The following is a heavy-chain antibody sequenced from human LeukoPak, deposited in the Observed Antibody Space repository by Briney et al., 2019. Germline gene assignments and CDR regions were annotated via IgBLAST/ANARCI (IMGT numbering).Heavy chain of an antibody. CDR3: AKDVGRTVTTGNTDY. Sequence: PGGSLRLSCAASGFTFSNYAMQWVRQAPGMGLEWVAFIRYDGGNTYYADSVKGRFTISRDNSNNTLYLQMNSLRAEDTAVYYCAKDVGRTVTTGNTDYWGQGTLVTVSS. D-gene: IGHD4-17*01. CDR1: GFTFSNYA. J-gene: IGHJ4*02. V-gene: IGHV3-30*02. CDR2: IRYDGGNT.